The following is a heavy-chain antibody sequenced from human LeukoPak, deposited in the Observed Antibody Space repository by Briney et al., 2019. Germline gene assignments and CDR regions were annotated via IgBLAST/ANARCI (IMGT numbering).Heavy chain of an antibody. V-gene: IGHV3-7*01. Sequence: GGSLRLSCAASGFSFSSYWMTWVRQAPGKGLEWVANINPDGDKKTYVGPVKGRFTISRDNARNALYLQMSSLGVDDTAVYYCASQPAVIDLDCWGQGALSPSPQ. CDR3: ASQPAVIDLDC. D-gene: IGHD2/OR15-2a*01. J-gene: IGHJ4*02. CDR2: INPDGDKK. CDR1: GFSFSSYW.